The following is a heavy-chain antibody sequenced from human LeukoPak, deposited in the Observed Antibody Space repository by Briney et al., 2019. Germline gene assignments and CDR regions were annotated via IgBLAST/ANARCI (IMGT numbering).Heavy chain of an antibody. CDR1: GYTFTGYY. J-gene: IGHJ6*02. CDR2: INPNSGGT. Sequence: PWASVKVSCKASGYTFTGYYMHWVRQAPGQGLEWMGWINPNSGGTNYAQKFQGRVTMTRDTSISTAYMELSRLRSDDTAVYYCAKYQRGIDYYGMDVWGQGTTVTVSS. V-gene: IGHV1-2*02. D-gene: IGHD2-2*01. CDR3: AKYQRGIDYYGMDV.